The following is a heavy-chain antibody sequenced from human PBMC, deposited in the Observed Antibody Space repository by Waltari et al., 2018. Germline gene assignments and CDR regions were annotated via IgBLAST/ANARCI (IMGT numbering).Heavy chain of an antibody. D-gene: IGHD3-10*01. CDR2: IYHSGGT. V-gene: IGHV4-39*01. Sequence: QLQLQESGPGLVKPSETLSLTCTVSGGSISRSNYYWGWIRQPPGKGRDWIASIYHSGGTYDNPSLKSRVTISVDTSKNQFSLKLTSGTAADTAVYYCARIYGSGSPIPSVDYWGQGTLVTVSS. J-gene: IGHJ4*02. CDR1: GGSISRSNYY. CDR3: ARIYGSGSPIPSVDY.